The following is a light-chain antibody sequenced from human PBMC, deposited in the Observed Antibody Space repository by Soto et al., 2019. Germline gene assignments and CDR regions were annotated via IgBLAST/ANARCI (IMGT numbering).Light chain of an antibody. CDR2: GAS. Sequence: DIVLTQTPGTLSLSPGERATLSCRASQSIGSTYLVWYQQKPAQAPRLLIYGASNRATGTPDRFSGSGSGTDFTLTISRLEPEDFAVYYCQQFGSSPTFGQGTKVDIK. CDR1: QSIGSTY. V-gene: IGKV3-20*01. J-gene: IGKJ1*01. CDR3: QQFGSSPT.